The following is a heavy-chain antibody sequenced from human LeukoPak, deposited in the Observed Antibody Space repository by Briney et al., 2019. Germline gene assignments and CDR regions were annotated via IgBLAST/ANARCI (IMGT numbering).Heavy chain of an antibody. D-gene: IGHD2-15*01. CDR3: ARGGGSSVFDY. CDR1: GFTFSSYA. CDR2: ISNSGGST. Sequence: GGSLRLSCAASGFTFSSYAMTWVRQAPGKGLEWVSSISNSGGSTYYADSVKGRFTVSRDNSKNTLYLQVSSQRAEDTAVYYCARGGGSSVFDYWGQGALVTVSS. J-gene: IGHJ4*02. V-gene: IGHV3-23*01.